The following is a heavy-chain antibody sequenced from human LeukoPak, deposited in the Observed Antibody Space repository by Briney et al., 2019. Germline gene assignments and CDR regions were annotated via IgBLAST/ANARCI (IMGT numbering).Heavy chain of an antibody. Sequence: SETLSLTCAVYGGSFSGYYWSWIRQPPGKGLEWIGEINHSGSTNYNPSLKSRVTISVDTSKNQFSLKLSSVTAADTAVYYCARGSPAISYYDFWSGYQYYFDYWGQGTLVTVSS. CDR2: INHSGST. CDR1: GGSFSGYY. CDR3: ARGSPAISYYDFWSGYQYYFDY. V-gene: IGHV4-34*01. J-gene: IGHJ4*02. D-gene: IGHD3-3*01.